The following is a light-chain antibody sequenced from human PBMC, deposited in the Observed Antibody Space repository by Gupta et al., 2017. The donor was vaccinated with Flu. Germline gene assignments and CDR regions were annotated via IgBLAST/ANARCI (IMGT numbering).Light chain of an antibody. CDR3: RQCKHWPFT. Sequence: VTLGKPASISCWSSQILIYTDGYNYLNWFHQRPGQSPRRLIYKVSDRDSGVPDRFSGSGSDTXFTLKIXMVEADDVGVYYCRQCKHWPFTFGXGTKLEI. CDR2: KVS. J-gene: IGKJ2*01. V-gene: IGKV2-30*01. CDR1: QILIYTDGYNY.